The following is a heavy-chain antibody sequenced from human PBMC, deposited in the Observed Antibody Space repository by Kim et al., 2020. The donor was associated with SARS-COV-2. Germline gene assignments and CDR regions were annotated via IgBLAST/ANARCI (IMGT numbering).Heavy chain of an antibody. Sequence: ASVKVSCKASGYTFTSYGISWVRQAPGQGLEWMGWISAYNGNTNYAQKLQGRVTMTTDTSTGTAYMELRSLRSDDTAVYYCARVRSKVRGVINPSLTLGYWGQGTLVTVSS. CDR2: ISAYNGNT. CDR1: GYTFTSYG. CDR3: ARVRSKVRGVINPSLTLGY. V-gene: IGHV1-18*04. D-gene: IGHD3-10*01. J-gene: IGHJ4*02.